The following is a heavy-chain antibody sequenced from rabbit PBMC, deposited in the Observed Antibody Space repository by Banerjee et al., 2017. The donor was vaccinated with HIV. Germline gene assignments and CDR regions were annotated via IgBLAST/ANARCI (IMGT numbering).Heavy chain of an antibody. Sequence: QSLEESGGDLVKPGASLTLTCTASGFSFYSYAMIWVRQAPGKGLEWIACIYAGSSGSTYYASWAKGRFTISKTSSTTVTLQMTSLTAADTATYFCARGGFTDYKLWGPGTLVTVS. CDR3: ARGGFTDYKL. D-gene: IGHD1-1*01. J-gene: IGHJ4*01. CDR2: IYAGSSGST. V-gene: IGHV1S40*01. CDR1: GFSFYSYA.